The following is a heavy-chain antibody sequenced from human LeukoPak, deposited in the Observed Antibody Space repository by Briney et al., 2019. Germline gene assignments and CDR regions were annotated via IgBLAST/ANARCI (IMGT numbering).Heavy chain of an antibody. J-gene: IGHJ4*02. Sequence: GGSLRLSCAASGFTFSSYGMHWVRQAPGKGLEWVAVIWYDGSNKYYADSVKGRFTISRDNSKNTLYLQMNSLRAEDTAVYHCARDQGENYDSSGYYPYWGQGTLVTVSS. CDR1: GFTFSSYG. CDR2: IWYDGSNK. V-gene: IGHV3-33*01. CDR3: ARDQGENYDSSGYYPY. D-gene: IGHD3-22*01.